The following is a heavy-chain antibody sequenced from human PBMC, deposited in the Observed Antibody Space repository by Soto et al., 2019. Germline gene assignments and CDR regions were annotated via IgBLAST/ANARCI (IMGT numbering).Heavy chain of an antibody. CDR3: AKDLRGYCSGGSCPCPPDYGMDV. V-gene: IGHV3-23*01. J-gene: IGHJ6*02. CDR1: GFTFSSYA. D-gene: IGHD2-15*01. Sequence: GGSLRLSCAASGFTFSSYAVSWVRQAPGKGLEWVSAISGSGGSTYYADSVKGRFTISRDNSKNTLYLQMNSLRAEDTAVYYCAKDLRGYCSGGSCPCPPDYGMDVWGQGTTVTVSS. CDR2: ISGSGGST.